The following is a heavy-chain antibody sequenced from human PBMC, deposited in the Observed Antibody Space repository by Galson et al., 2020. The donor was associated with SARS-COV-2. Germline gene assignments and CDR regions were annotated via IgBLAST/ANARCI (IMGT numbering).Heavy chain of an antibody. D-gene: IGHD6-19*01. V-gene: IGHV5-51*01. Sequence: GESLKISCKTSGYSFTSFWIGWVRQMPGKGLEWMGIIYPGDSDTRYRPSFLGQVTISADKSISTAYLQWNSLRASDTAMYYCATPGYTSGWTNFDYWGQGTLVTVSS. CDR3: ATPGYTSGWTNFDY. CDR2: IYPGDSDT. CDR1: GYSFTSFW. J-gene: IGHJ4*02.